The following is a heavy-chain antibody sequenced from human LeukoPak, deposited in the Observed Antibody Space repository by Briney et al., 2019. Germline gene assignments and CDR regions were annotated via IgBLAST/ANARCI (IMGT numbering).Heavy chain of an antibody. V-gene: IGHV1-8*01. D-gene: IGHD3-10*01. CDR3: ARSPSMVRGWSYFYMDL. CDR2: MSPNSGNT. CDR1: GYTFTSYD. Sequence: ASVKVSCKASGYTFTSYDINWVRQATGQGLEWMGWMSPNSGNTGYAQKFQGRVTITGNTSITTAYMELSSLRSEDTAVYYCARSPSMVRGWSYFYMDLWGKGTTVTVSS. J-gene: IGHJ6*03.